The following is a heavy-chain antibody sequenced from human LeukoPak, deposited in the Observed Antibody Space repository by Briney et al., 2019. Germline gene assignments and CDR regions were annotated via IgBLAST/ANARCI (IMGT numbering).Heavy chain of an antibody. Sequence: PSETLSLTCTVSGGSISSSSYYWSWIRQPPGKGLEWFVSIYYRGSTYYNPSLSSRVTISIDTSKKQFSLKLSAVTAADTAVYYGASDTDYYGSGSYSIDYWGQGTLVTVSS. D-gene: IGHD3-10*01. CDR1: GGSISSSSYY. CDR2: IYYRGST. J-gene: IGHJ4*02. V-gene: IGHV4-39*07. CDR3: ASDTDYYGSGSYSIDY.